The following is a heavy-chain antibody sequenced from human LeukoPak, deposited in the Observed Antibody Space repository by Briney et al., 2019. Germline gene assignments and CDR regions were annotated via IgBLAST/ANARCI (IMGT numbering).Heavy chain of an antibody. D-gene: IGHD2-21*01. CDR3: AREGRTLIALLDY. Sequence: SVKVSCKASGGTFSSYAISWVRQAPGQGLEWVGGIIPILGTIKYAQKFQGRVTITADEATTTAYMELSSLRSEDTAVYYCAREGRTLIALLDYWGQGTLVTVSS. CDR2: IIPILGTI. CDR1: GGTFSSYA. J-gene: IGHJ4*02. V-gene: IGHV1-69*13.